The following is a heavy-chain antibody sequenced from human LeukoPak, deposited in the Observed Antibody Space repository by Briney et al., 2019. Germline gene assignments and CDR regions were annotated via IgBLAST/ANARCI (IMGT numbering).Heavy chain of an antibody. J-gene: IGHJ4*02. CDR2: IYYSGST. D-gene: IGHD3-22*01. V-gene: IGHV4-59*01. CDR3: ARVGGPYYYDSSGYYYFDY. Sequence: SETLSLTCTVSGDSISSYYWSWIRQPPGKGLEWIGYIYYSGSTNYNPSLKSRVTISVDASKNQFSLKLSSVTAADTAVYYCARVGGPYYYDSSGYYYFDYWGQGTLVTVSS. CDR1: GDSISSYY.